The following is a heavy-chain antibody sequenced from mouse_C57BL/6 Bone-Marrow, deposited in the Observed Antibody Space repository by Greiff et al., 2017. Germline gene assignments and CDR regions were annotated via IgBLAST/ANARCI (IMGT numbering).Heavy chain of an antibody. CDR2: INPSSGYT. CDR3: ARSGTTVVPYYFDY. D-gene: IGHD1-1*01. J-gene: IGHJ2*01. Sequence: QVQLQQSGAELARPGASVKMSCKASGYTFTSYTMHWVKQRPGQGLEWIGYINPSSGYTKYNQKFKDKATLTAAKSSSTAYMQLSSLTADDSAVHYCARSGTTVVPYYFDYWGQGTTLTVSS. CDR1: GYTFTSYT. V-gene: IGHV1-4*01.